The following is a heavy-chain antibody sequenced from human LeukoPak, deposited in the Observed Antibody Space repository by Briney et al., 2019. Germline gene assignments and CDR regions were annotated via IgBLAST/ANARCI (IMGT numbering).Heavy chain of an antibody. V-gene: IGHV3-21*01. CDR2: ISSSSSYI. CDR1: GFTFSSYS. J-gene: IGHJ3*02. CDR3: ARGLYYYDSSGYSDAFDI. Sequence: GGSLRLSCAASGFTFSSYSMNWVRQAPGKGLEWVSSISSSSSYIYYADSVKGRFTISRDNAKNSLYLQMNSLRAEDTAVYYCARGLYYYDSSGYSDAFDIWGQGTMVTVSS. D-gene: IGHD3-22*01.